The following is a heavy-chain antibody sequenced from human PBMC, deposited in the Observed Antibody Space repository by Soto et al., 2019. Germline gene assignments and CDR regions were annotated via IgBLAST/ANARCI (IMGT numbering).Heavy chain of an antibody. CDR3: ARGVRRYCSSTSCYARLYYYYGMDV. Sequence: SETLSLTCAVYGGSFSGYYWSWFRQPPGKGLEWIGEINHSGSTNYNPSLKSRVTISVDTSKNQFSLKLSSVTAADTAAYYCARGVRRYCSSTSCYARLYYYYGMDVWGQGTTVTVSS. CDR1: GGSFSGYY. V-gene: IGHV4-34*01. J-gene: IGHJ6*02. CDR2: INHSGST. D-gene: IGHD2-2*01.